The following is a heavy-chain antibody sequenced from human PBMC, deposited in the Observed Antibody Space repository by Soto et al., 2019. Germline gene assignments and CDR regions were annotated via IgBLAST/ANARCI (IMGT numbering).Heavy chain of an antibody. Sequence: VGSRRLSCAASGFTFSSYSMNWVRQAPGKGLEWVSSISSSSSYIYYADSVKGRFTISRDNAKNSLYLQMNSLRAEDTAVYYCARDRASIAAAGYDYWGQGTLVTVSS. CDR1: GFTFSSYS. V-gene: IGHV3-21*01. CDR2: ISSSSSYI. J-gene: IGHJ4*02. D-gene: IGHD6-13*01. CDR3: ARDRASIAAAGYDY.